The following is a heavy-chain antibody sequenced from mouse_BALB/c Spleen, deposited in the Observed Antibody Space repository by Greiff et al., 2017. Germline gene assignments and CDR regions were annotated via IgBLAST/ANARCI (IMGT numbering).Heavy chain of an antibody. D-gene: IGHD1-1*01. J-gene: IGHJ4*01. CDR2: IWGDGST. CDR1: GFSLTGYG. V-gene: IGHV2-6-7*01. Sequence: VQLQESGPGLVAPSQSLSITCTVSGFSLTGYGVNWVRQPPGKGLEWLGMIWGDGSTDYNSALKSRLSISKDNSKSQVFLKMNSLQTDDTAMYYCARQGSSYDAMDYWGQGTSVTVSS. CDR3: ARQGSSYDAMDY.